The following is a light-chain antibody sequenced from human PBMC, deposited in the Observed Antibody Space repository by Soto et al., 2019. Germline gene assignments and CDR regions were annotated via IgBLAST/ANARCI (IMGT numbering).Light chain of an antibody. J-gene: IGLJ2*01. CDR1: SSDVGSYNY. Sequence: QSVLTQPASVSGSPGQSITISCTGTSSDVGSYNYVSWYQQHPDKAPKLIIYEVSNRPSGVSNRFSGSKSGNTASLTISGLQAEDEADYYCSSYTSSSTLVFGGGTKLTVL. V-gene: IGLV2-14*01. CDR3: SSYTSSSTLV. CDR2: EVS.